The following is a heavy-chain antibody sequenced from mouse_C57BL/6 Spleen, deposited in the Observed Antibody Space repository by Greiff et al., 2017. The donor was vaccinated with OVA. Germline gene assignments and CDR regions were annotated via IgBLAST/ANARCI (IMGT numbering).Heavy chain of an antibody. V-gene: IGHV1-50*01. CDR2: IFPSDGCT. CDR1: GYTFTSYW. CDR3: ARGELSRYYFDY. J-gene: IGHJ2*01. Sequence: VQLQQPGAELVKPGASVKLSCKASGYTFTSYWMQWVKQRPGHGLEWIGEIFPSDGCTNYHQTFKGKATLTVETSSSTAYMQLSSLTSEDSAIYYCARGELSRYYFDYWGQGTTLTVSA.